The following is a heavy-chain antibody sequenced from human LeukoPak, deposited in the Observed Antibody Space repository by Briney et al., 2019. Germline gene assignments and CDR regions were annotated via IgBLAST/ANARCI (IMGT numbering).Heavy chain of an antibody. J-gene: IGHJ6*02. V-gene: IGHV4-34*01. CDR3: ASRLYDFWSPVHYYGMDV. D-gene: IGHD3-3*01. CDR2: INHSGST. CDR1: GGSFSGYC. Sequence: SETLSLTCAVYGGSFSGYCWSWIRQPPGKGLEWIGEINHSGSTNYNPSLKSRVTISVDTSKNQFSLKLSSVTAADTAVYYCASRLYDFWSPVHYYGMDVWGQGTTVTVSS.